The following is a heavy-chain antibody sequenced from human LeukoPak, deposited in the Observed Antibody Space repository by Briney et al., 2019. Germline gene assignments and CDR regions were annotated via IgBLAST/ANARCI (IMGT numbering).Heavy chain of an antibody. J-gene: IGHJ4*02. CDR3: ARFDYGSGSYDY. CDR1: GFTFSTYA. Sequence: GGSLRLSCAASGFTFSTYAMSWVRQAPGQGLEWVANIKQDGSEKYYVDSVKGRFTISRDNAKNSLYLQMNSLRAEDTAVYYCARFDYGSGSYDYWGQGTLVTVSS. CDR2: IKQDGSEK. D-gene: IGHD3-10*01. V-gene: IGHV3-7*01.